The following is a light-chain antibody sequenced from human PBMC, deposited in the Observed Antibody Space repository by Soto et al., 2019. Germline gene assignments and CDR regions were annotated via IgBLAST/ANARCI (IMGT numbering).Light chain of an antibody. Sequence: QSALTQPASVSGSPGQSITISCTGTNNDVGAYPYVSWYQQHPGTAPKLIIYEVTNRPSGISDRFSGSKSGNTASLTISGLQAEDESDYYCSSFATSSTTLIFGGGTKVTVL. CDR2: EVT. CDR3: SSFATSSTTLI. V-gene: IGLV2-14*01. J-gene: IGLJ2*01. CDR1: NNDVGAYPY.